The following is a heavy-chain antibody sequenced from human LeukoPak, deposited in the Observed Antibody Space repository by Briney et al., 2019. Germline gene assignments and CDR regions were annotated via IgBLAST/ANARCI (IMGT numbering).Heavy chain of an antibody. Sequence: SETLSLTCTVSGGSISSYYWSWIRQPAGKGLEWIGRIYTSGSTNYNPSLKSRVTMSVDTSKNQFSLKLSSVTAADTAVYYCARDIVATVYNWFDPWGQGTLVTVSS. D-gene: IGHD5-12*01. CDR1: GGSISSYY. J-gene: IGHJ5*02. CDR2: IYTSGST. V-gene: IGHV4-4*07. CDR3: ARDIVATVYNWFDP.